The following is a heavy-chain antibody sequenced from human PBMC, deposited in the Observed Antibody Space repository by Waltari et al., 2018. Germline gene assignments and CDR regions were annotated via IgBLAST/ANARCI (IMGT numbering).Heavy chain of an antibody. D-gene: IGHD4-17*01. J-gene: IGHJ4*02. V-gene: IGHV4-4*07. Sequence: QVQLQESGPGLVKPLETLSLTCSVSGGSIRSYYCSWIRQPAGKGLEWIGHIFTSGITKYNPSLKSRVTMSVDTSKNQFSLKLTSVTAADTAVYYCARESGDYSPFDNWGQGPLVTVSS. CDR2: IFTSGIT. CDR3: ARESGDYSPFDN. CDR1: GGSIRSYY.